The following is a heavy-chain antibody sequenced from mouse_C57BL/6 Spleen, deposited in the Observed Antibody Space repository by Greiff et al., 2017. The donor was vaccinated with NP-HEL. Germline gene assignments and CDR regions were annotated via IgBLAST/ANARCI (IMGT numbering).Heavy chain of an antibody. J-gene: IGHJ4*01. V-gene: IGHV1-50*01. CDR2: IDPSDSYT. Sequence: QVQLKQPGAELVKPGASVKLSCKASGYTFTSYWMQWVKQRPGQGLEWIGEIDPSDSYTNYNQKFKGKATLTVDTSSSTAYMQLSSLTSEDSAVYYCARTYSNYAMDYWGQGTSVTVSS. CDR3: ARTYSNYAMDY. D-gene: IGHD2-5*01. CDR1: GYTFTSYW.